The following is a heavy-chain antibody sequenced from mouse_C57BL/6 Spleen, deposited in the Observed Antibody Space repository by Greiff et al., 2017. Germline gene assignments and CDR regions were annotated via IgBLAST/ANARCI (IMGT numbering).Heavy chain of an antibody. CDR3: ARYDGYYVRAMDY. D-gene: IGHD2-3*01. J-gene: IGHJ4*01. V-gene: IGHV1-61*01. CDR1: GYTFTSYW. Sequence: QVQLQQPGAELVRPGSSVKLSCKASGYTFTSYWMDWVKQRPGQGLEWIGNIYPSDSETHYNHKFKDKATLTVDKSSSTAYMQLSSLTSEDSAVYYCARYDGYYVRAMDYWGQGTSVTVSS. CDR2: IYPSDSET.